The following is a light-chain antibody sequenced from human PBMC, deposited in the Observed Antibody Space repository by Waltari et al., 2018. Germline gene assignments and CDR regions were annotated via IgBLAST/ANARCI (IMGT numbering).Light chain of an antibody. CDR1: SGHSSNL. CDR2: VNSDGSH. J-gene: IGLJ3*02. Sequence: QLVLTQSPSASASLGASVKLTCTLSSGHSSNLIAWLPQQPGKGPRYLMKVNSDGSHRKGDDIPDRFSGSSSGAERYLTISSLQSEDEADYYCETGGHGTWVFGGGTKLTVL. CDR3: ETGGHGTWV. V-gene: IGLV4-69*01.